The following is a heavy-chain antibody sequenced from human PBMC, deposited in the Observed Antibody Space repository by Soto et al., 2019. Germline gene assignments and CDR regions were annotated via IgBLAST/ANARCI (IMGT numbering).Heavy chain of an antibody. D-gene: IGHD1-26*01. J-gene: IGHJ4*02. CDR3: ATGRLVDY. V-gene: IGHV3-30-3*01. CDR2: ISYDGSDE. Sequence: GGSLRLSCAASGFTFSIYAMHWVRQAPGKGLEWLAVISYDGSDEYYADSVKGRFTISRDNSKNTLYLHMNSLRTEDTAVYYCATGRLVDYWGQGTLVTVSS. CDR1: GFTFSIYA.